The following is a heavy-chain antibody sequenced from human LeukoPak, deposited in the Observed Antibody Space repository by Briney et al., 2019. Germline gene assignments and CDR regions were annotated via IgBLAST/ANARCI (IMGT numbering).Heavy chain of an antibody. D-gene: IGHD3-10*01. Sequence: ASVKVSCKTSGYTFASYGVTWVRQAPGQGLEWMGWISTYNGHTNYAQKLQGRVTMTTGTSTSTAHMELRSLRSDDTAVYYCARQVDSTMALPDYWGQGTLVTVSS. CDR3: ARQVDSTMALPDY. V-gene: IGHV1-18*01. J-gene: IGHJ4*02. CDR1: GYTFASYG. CDR2: ISTYNGHT.